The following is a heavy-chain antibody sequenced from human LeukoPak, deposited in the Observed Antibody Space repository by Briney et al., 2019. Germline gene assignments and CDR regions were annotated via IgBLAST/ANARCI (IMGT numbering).Heavy chain of an antibody. CDR1: GGSISSSGYY. CDR3: ARDLEGVVVAATGWFDP. CDR2: IYYSGST. J-gene: IGHJ5*02. Sequence: SETLSLTCTVSGGSISSSGYYWGWIRQPPGKGLEWIGSIYYSGSTYYNPSLKSRVTISVDTSKNQFSLKLSSVTAADTAVYYCARDLEGVVVAATGWFDPWGQGTLVTVSS. V-gene: IGHV4-39*07. D-gene: IGHD2-15*01.